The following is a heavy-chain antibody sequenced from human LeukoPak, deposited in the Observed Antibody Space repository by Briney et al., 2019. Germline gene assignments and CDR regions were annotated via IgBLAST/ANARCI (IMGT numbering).Heavy chain of an antibody. D-gene: IGHD1-1*01. Sequence: GGSLRLSCAASGFTFDDYAMHWVRQAPGKGLEWVSGISWNSGSIGYADSVKGRFTISRDNAKNSLYLQMNSLRAEDTAVYYCAKDFPLSERSFDYWGQGTLVTVSS. CDR3: AKDFPLSERSFDY. V-gene: IGHV3-9*01. CDR1: GFTFDDYA. CDR2: ISWNSGSI. J-gene: IGHJ4*02.